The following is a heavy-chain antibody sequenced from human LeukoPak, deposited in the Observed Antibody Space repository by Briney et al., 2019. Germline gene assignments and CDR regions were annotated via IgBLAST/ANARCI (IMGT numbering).Heavy chain of an antibody. CDR1: GYTFTSYY. CDR2: INPSGGST. J-gene: IGHJ4*02. D-gene: IGHD2-2*01. CDR3: ARGVPRYCRSPGRASPGICGVY. Sequence: ASVKVSCKASGYTFTSYYMHWVRQAPGQGLEWMGIINPSGGSTSYAQKFQGRVTMTRDMSTSTVYMELSSLRSEDTAVYYCARGVPRYCRSPGRASPGICGVYWGQGTLVTVSS. V-gene: IGHV1-46*01.